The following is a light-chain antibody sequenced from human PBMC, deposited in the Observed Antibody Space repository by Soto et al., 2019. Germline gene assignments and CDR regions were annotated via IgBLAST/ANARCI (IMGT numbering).Light chain of an antibody. CDR3: QQRSNWPSIT. CDR2: DAS. V-gene: IGKV3-11*01. CDR1: QSVSSY. J-gene: IGKJ5*01. Sequence: EIVLTQSPATLSLSPGERATLSCRASQSVSSYLAWYQLKPGQAPRLLIYDASNRATGIPARFRGSGSGTDFTLTISSLEPEDFAVYYCQQRSNWPSITFGQGTRLEIK.